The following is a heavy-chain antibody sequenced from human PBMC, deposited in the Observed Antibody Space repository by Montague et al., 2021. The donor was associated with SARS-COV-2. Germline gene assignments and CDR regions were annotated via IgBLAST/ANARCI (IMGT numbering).Heavy chain of an antibody. V-gene: IGHV3-23*01. J-gene: IGHJ4*02. CDR2: LRGSDGAT. Sequence: SLRLSCAASGFRFIGYSMSWVRQTPGKGLELVSALRGSDGATFYADSVNGRFTISRDTSKNTLFLQMISLRADDSALYYCAKGAFSYGINTMDSWGQGTLVTVSS. CDR3: AKGAFSYGINTMDS. CDR1: GFRFIGYS. D-gene: IGHD2-21*01.